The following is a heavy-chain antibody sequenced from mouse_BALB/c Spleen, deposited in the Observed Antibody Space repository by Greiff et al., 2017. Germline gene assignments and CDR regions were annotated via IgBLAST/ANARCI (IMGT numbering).Heavy chain of an antibody. V-gene: IGHV14-4*02. D-gene: IGHD1-1*01. Sequence: EVNVVESGAELVRSGASVKLSCTASGFNIKDYYMHWVKQRPEQGLEWIGWIDPENGDTEYAPKFQGKATMTADTSSNTAYLQLSSLTSEDTAVYYCNAPYYGSSEPYYAMDYWGQGTAVTVSS. J-gene: IGHJ4*01. CDR1: GFNIKDYY. CDR3: NAPYYGSSEPYYAMDY. CDR2: IDPENGDT.